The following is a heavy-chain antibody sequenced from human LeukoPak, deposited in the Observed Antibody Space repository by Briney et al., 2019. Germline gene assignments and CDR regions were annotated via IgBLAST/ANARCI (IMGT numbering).Heavy chain of an antibody. CDR2: IKQDGGEK. D-gene: IGHD1-14*01. J-gene: IGHJ4*02. CDR3: TKSGTTFDY. V-gene: IGHV3-7*01. Sequence: GGSLRLSCAASGFTLSSYAMSWVRQAPGKGLEWVANIKQDGGEKYYVDSVKGRFTISRDNAKNSVYLQMNNLRAADTAMYYCTKSGTTFDYWGLGTLVTVSS. CDR1: GFTLSSYA.